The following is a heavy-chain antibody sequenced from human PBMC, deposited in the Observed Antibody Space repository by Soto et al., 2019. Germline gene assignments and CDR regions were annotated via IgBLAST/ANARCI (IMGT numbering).Heavy chain of an antibody. J-gene: IGHJ4*02. V-gene: IGHV4-34*01. CDR2: INHSGST. CDR3: ARRAYYYDSSGYWITYYFDY. CDR1: GGSFSGYY. D-gene: IGHD3-22*01. Sequence: KPSETLSLTCAVYGGSFSGYYWSWIRQPPGKGLEWIGEINHSGSTNYNPSLKSRVTISVDTSKNQFSLKLSSVTAADTAVYYCARRAYYYDSSGYWITYYFDYWGQGTLVTVSS.